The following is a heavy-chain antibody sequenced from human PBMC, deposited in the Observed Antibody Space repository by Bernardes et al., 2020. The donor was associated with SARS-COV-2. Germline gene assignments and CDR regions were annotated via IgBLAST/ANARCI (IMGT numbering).Heavy chain of an antibody. CDR3: DHRLTGPLPANWFDP. V-gene: IGHV2-5*02. Sequence: SGATLPKPSHTLTLTCPYSVVSLSPTGVGVGWIRQPPGQELEWLELIYWDDDERYSPSLKSRLTIPKDTSKNQVVLTMTNMDPVDRAKYYCDHRLTGPLPANWFDPWGQGILVPGSS. CDR2: IYWDDDE. J-gene: IGHJ5*02. CDR1: VVSLSPTGVG.